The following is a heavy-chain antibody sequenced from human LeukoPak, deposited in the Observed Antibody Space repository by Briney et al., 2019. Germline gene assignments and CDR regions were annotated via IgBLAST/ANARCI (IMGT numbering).Heavy chain of an antibody. Sequence: SETLSLTCAVYGGSFSGYYWGWIRQPPGKGLQWIGEINHSGYTNYNPSLKSRVTISLDTSKSQFSLKLTSVTAADTAVYYCAASGGPINWSDPWGQGTLVTVSS. V-gene: IGHV4-34*01. D-gene: IGHD2-15*01. CDR3: AASGGPINWSDP. CDR2: INHSGYT. J-gene: IGHJ5*02. CDR1: GGSFSGYY.